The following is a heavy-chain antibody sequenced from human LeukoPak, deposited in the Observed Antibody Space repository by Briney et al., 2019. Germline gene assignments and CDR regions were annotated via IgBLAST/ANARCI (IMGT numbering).Heavy chain of an antibody. J-gene: IGHJ4*02. CDR2: INPHTGGT. CDR3: ARGREEVVHY. V-gene: IGHV1-2*02. D-gene: IGHD6-6*01. Sequence: ASLKVSCKASGYTFTPYYIHWVRQAPGLGLEWMGWINPHTGGTNYAQKFQGRVTMTRDTSISTAYMELRRLRTDDPAVYYCARGREEVVHYWGQGTLVTVSS. CDR1: GYTFTPYY.